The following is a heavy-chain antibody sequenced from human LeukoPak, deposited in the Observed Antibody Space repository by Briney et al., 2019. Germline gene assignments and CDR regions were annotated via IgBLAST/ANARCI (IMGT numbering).Heavy chain of an antibody. CDR3: ARGAPTYCIGGTCHSGDPFDI. J-gene: IGHJ3*02. CDR1: GFTFDDFG. Sequence: PGGSLRLSCAASGFTFDDFGVSWVRLAPGKGLEWVSGINWNGGSTGYADSVKGRFTISRDNAKNSLYLQINSLRAEDTAFYYCARGAPTYCIGGTCHSGDPFDIWGQGTMVTVSS. D-gene: IGHD2-15*01. V-gene: IGHV3-20*04. CDR2: INWNGGST.